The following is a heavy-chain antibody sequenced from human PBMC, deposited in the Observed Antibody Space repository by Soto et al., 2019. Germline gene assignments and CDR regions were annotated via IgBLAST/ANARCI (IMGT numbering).Heavy chain of an antibody. Sequence: AGGSLRLSCAASGFTFRGSAMHWVRQASGKGLEWVGRMRSKGNRYATAYAASVKGRFTISRDDSKNTAYLKMNSLKTAETAVYYCTRLRNYGDYGVDYFDYWGPGTLVTVSS. CDR3: TRLRNYGDYGVDYFDY. CDR1: GFTFRGSA. D-gene: IGHD4-17*01. J-gene: IGHJ4*02. CDR2: MRSKGNRYAT. V-gene: IGHV3-73*01.